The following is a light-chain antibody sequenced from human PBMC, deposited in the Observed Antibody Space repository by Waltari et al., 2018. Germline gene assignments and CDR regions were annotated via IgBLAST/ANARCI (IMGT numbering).Light chain of an antibody. CDR2: GAS. V-gene: IGKV3-15*01. CDR3: QQYNDWPRT. CDR1: QSVSTN. J-gene: IGKJ1*01. Sequence: EIVMTQSPAILSASPGERATLSCRASQSVSTNLPWYQQNPGQAPRLLIDGASTRATGIPDRFSGSGSGTEFTLTISSLQSEDFVVYSCQQYNDWPRTFGQATKVEIK.